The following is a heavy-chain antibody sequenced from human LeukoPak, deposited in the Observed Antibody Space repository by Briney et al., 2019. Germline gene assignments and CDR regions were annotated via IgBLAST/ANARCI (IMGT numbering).Heavy chain of an antibody. V-gene: IGHV3-48*02. CDR2: ISSSSGTI. CDR3: ARDSVYGSFFDY. D-gene: IGHD3-10*01. J-gene: IGHJ4*02. Sequence: GGSLRLSCAASGFTFSTYSMNWVRQAPGKGLEWVSYISSSSGTIYYADSVKGRFTISRDNAKNSLYLQMNSLRDEDTAVYYCARDSVYGSFFDYWGQGILVTVSS. CDR1: GFTFSTYS.